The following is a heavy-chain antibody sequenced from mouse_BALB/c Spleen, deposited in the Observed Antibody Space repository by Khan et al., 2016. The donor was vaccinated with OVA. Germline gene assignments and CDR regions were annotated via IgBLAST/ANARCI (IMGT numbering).Heavy chain of an antibody. J-gene: IGHJ3*01. CDR3: ARRDYGSSCPCFAY. V-gene: IGHV1-77*01. CDR2: IYPGSGSI. Sequence: QVQLQQSGPELVMPGASVKMSCKASGYSFTDYIITWVKQRTGQGLQWIGEIYPGSGSIYSNEKFKGKATLTADKSSNTAYMQLSSLTSEDSAVYFCARRDYGSSCPCFAYWGQGTLVTVSA. D-gene: IGHD1-1*01. CDR1: GYSFTDYI.